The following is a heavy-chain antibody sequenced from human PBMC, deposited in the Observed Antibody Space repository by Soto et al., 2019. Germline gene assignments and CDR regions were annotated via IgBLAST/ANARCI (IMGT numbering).Heavy chain of an antibody. CDR2: ISAYNGNT. Sequence: QVQLVQSGAEVKKPGASVKVSCKASGYTFTSYGISWVRQAPGQGLEWMGWISAYNGNTNYAQKLQGRVTMTTDTSKRTADTELRSLRYDDTAVYYCARDWETTVTTQPDYWGQGTLVTVSS. D-gene: IGHD4-17*01. V-gene: IGHV1-18*01. CDR3: ARDWETTVTTQPDY. CDR1: GYTFTSYG. J-gene: IGHJ4*02.